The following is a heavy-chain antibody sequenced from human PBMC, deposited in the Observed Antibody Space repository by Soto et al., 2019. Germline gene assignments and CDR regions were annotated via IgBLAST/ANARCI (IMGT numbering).Heavy chain of an antibody. Sequence: SLRLSCAASGFTFSSYGMHWVRQAPGKGLAWVAVISYDGSNKYYADSVKGRFTISRDNSKNTLYLQMNSLRAEDTALYYCAKAVGYCSSSSCRDYYYYYGMDVWGQGTTVTVSS. D-gene: IGHD2-2*01. V-gene: IGHV3-30*18. CDR2: ISYDGSNK. J-gene: IGHJ6*02. CDR3: AKAVGYCSSSSCRDYYYYYGMDV. CDR1: GFTFSSYG.